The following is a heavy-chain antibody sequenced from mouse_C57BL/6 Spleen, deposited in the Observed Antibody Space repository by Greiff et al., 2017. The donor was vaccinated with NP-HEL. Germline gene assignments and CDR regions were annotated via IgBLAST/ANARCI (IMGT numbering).Heavy chain of an antibody. V-gene: IGHV1-26*01. D-gene: IGHD1-1*01. CDR1: GYTFTDYY. CDR3: ASPPFTTVVGDYAMDY. J-gene: IGHJ4*01. CDR2: INPNNGGT. Sequence: EVQLQQSGPELVKPGASVKISCKASGYTFTDYYMNWVKQSHGKSLEWIGDINPNNGGTSYNQKFKGKATLTVDKSSSTAYMELRSLTSEDSAVYYCASPPFTTVVGDYAMDYWGQGTSVTVSS.